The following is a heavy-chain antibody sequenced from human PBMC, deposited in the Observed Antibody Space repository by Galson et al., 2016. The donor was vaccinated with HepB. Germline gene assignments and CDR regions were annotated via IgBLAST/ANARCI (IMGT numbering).Heavy chain of an antibody. V-gene: IGHV4-61*01. D-gene: IGHD3-3*01. CDR2: IYNSGST. CDR1: GGSVSSARYY. Sequence: ETLSLTCTVSGGSVSSARYYWSWIRQTPGKGLEWIGYIYNSGSTNYNPSLKSRVTISVDTPKNQFSLRLNSVTAADTAVYYCARGGNFWSGYWGYFDYWGQGTLVTVSS. CDR3: ARGGNFWSGYWGYFDY. J-gene: IGHJ4*02.